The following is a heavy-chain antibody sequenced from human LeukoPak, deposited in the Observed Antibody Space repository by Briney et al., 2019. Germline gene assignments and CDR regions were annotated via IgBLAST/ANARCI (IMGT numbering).Heavy chain of an antibody. J-gene: IGHJ5*02. V-gene: IGHV4-39*01. CDR2: SYYSGSS. CDR3: ARQDERVVVVPAAKQPWFDP. Sequence: SETLPLTCTVSGGSISRSSYYWGWIRQPPGKGLEWIGSSYYSGSSYYNPSLKSRVTISVDTSKNQFSLRLSSVTAADTAVYYCARQDERVVVVPAAKQPWFDPWGQGTLVTVSS. D-gene: IGHD2-2*01. CDR1: GGSISRSSYY.